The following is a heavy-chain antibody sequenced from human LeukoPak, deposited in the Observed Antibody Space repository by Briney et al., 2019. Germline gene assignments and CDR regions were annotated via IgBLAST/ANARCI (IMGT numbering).Heavy chain of an antibody. V-gene: IGHV3-53*04. CDR2: LYSGGST. Sequence: PGESLRLSCAASGFNVSSSYMSWVRQAPGKGLEWVSVLYSGGSTYCADSVKGRFTISRHNSKNTLYLQMNSLRPADTAMYYCATSSWVDSSGYEYFQHWGQGTLVTVSS. CDR3: ATSSWVDSSGYEYFQH. CDR1: GFNVSSSY. J-gene: IGHJ1*01. D-gene: IGHD3-22*01.